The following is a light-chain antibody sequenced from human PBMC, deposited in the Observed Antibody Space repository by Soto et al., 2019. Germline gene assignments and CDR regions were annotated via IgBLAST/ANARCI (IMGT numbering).Light chain of an antibody. V-gene: IGKV3-15*01. Sequence: EIVMTQSPATLSVSPGERAALSCRASQSVSSNFAWYQQKPGQAPRLLIYGASTRATGIPARFSGSGSGTEFTLTISSLQSEDFAVYYCQQDNNWPYTFGQGTKLE. CDR2: GAS. J-gene: IGKJ2*01. CDR3: QQDNNWPYT. CDR1: QSVSSN.